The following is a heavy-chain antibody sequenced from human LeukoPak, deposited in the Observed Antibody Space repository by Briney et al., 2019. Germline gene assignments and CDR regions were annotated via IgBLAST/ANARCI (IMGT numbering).Heavy chain of an antibody. CDR3: AKDFRGAVGVPAVIWGTFDI. CDR1: GFTFSSYG. Sequence: PGGSLRLSCAASGFTFSSYGMHWVRQAPGKGLEWVAFIRYDGSSKYYADSVKGRFTISRDNSKNTLYLQMNSLRTEDTAVYYCAKDFRGAVGVPAVIWGTFDIWGQGRMVTVSS. D-gene: IGHD2-2*01. J-gene: IGHJ3*02. CDR2: IRYDGSSK. V-gene: IGHV3-30*02.